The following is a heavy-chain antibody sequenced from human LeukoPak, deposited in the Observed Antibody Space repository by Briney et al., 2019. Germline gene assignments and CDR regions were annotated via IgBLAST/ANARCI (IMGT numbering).Heavy chain of an antibody. CDR1: GGTFSSYA. D-gene: IGHD3-22*01. Sequence: SVTVSCKASGGTFSSYAISWVRQAPGQGLEWMGGIIPIFGTANYAQKFQGRVTITADKSTSTAYMELSSLRSEDTAVYYCAKVQDDSSGYYRTCYYYYMDVWGKGTTVTVSS. J-gene: IGHJ6*03. CDR2: IIPIFGTA. CDR3: AKVQDDSSGYYRTCYYYYMDV. V-gene: IGHV1-69*06.